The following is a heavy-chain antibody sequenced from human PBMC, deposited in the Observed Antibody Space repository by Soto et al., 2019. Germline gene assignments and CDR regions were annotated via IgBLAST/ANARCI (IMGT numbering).Heavy chain of an antibody. Sequence: QVQLQESGPGLVKPSQTLSLTCTVSGGSINSGCYCWSWIRQHPGKGLDWIGCISYGGSTSYNPSLKSRVTISVDTSKNQFSLKLTSVTAADTAVYYCSRGILVWGQGALITVSS. J-gene: IGHJ4*02. CDR3: SRGILV. D-gene: IGHD5-18*01. V-gene: IGHV4-31*03. CDR1: GGSINSGCYC. CDR2: ISYGGST.